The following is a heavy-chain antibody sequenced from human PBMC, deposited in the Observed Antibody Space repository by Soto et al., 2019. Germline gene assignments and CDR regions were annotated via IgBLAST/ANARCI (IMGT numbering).Heavy chain of an antibody. D-gene: IGHD3-16*02. CDR2: ISGSGGSA. V-gene: IGHV3-23*01. Sequence: PGVSLRLSCSASGFTFSSDVMSWVCQAPGKGLEWVSVISGSGGSASYADSVKGRFTISRDNSKNTLSLQMDSLRAEDTAIYYCAITIWGSYRYFDYWGPGTQVTVSS. CDR1: GFTFSSDV. CDR3: AITIWGSYRYFDY. J-gene: IGHJ4*02.